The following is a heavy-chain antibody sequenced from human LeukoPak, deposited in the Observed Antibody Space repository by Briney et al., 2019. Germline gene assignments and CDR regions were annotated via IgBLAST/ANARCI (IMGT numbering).Heavy chain of an antibody. CDR1: GYSFSSYW. CDR2: IYPRDSDT. J-gene: IGHJ4*02. V-gene: IGHV5-51*01. D-gene: IGHD3-3*01. Sequence: GESLKISCKGSGYSFSSYWIAWVRQMPGKGLEWMGIIYPRDSDTRYSPSFQGQVTISADKSTSTAFLEWSSLKASDTAMYYCARGDTLFGVVIFFDYWGQGTLVTVSS. CDR3: ARGDTLFGVVIFFDY.